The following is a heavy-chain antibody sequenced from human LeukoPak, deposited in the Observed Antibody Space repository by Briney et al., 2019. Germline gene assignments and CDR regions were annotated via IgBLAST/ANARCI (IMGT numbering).Heavy chain of an antibody. Sequence: GSLRLSCAASGFTFSSYWMSWVRQAPGKGLEWVANIKQDGSEKHYVDSVKGRFTISRGNAKNSLYLQMNSLRAEDTAVYYCARDKVVGPTNFDYWGQGTLVTVSS. CDR2: IKQDGSEK. V-gene: IGHV3-7*01. D-gene: IGHD1-26*01. J-gene: IGHJ4*02. CDR3: ARDKVVGPTNFDY. CDR1: GFTFSSYW.